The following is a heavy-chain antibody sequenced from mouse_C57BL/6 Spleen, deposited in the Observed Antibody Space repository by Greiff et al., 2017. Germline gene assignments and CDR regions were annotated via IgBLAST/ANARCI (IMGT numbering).Heavy chain of an antibody. D-gene: IGHD4-1*01. Sequence: QVHVKQPGAELVKPGASVKLSCKASGYTFTSYWMQWVKQRPGQGLEWIGEIDPSDSYTNYNQKFKGKATVTVDTASSTAYMQLRSLTSEDSAVYYCASANWYVPFAYRGQGILVTVSA. CDR1: GYTFTSYW. CDR3: ASANWYVPFAY. V-gene: IGHV1-50*01. CDR2: IDPSDSYT. J-gene: IGHJ3*01.